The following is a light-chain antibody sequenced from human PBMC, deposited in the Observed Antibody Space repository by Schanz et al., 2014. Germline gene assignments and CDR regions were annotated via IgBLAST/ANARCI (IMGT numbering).Light chain of an antibody. CDR2: GAS. V-gene: IGKV3D-15*01. Sequence: EIVMTQSPATLSVSPGERATLSCRASQSVSSNLAWYQQKPGQAPRLLIYGASSRATGIPDRFSGSGSGTDFTLTISSLQSEDFAVYYCQQYHDWPFYTFGQGTKLDIK. CDR3: QQYHDWPFYT. CDR1: QSVSSN. J-gene: IGKJ2*01.